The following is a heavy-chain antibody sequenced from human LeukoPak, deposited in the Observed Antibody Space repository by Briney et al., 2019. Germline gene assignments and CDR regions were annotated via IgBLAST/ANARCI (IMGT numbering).Heavy chain of an antibody. CDR2: IYFSGTT. D-gene: IGHD5-18*01. CDR1: GGSISSSSYY. J-gene: IGHJ4*02. V-gene: IGHV4-39*07. Sequence: SETLSLTCTVSGGSISSSSYYWGWIRQPPGKGLEWIGSIYFSGTTYYNPSLQSRVTISVDTAKNQFSLKVTSVTAADTAAYYCARARTAMVPFDYWGQGTLVTVSS. CDR3: ARARTAMVPFDY.